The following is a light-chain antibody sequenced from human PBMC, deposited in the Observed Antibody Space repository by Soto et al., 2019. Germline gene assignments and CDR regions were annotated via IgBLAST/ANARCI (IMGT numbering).Light chain of an antibody. CDR3: SSFTTSSPYV. V-gene: IGLV2-14*01. CDR2: EVS. Sequence: QSVLTQPASVSGSPGQSITISCTGTSSDIGDYNYVSWYQQYPGKAPKLMIYEVSHRPSGVSNRFSGSNSGNTASLTISGLQVEDEADYYCSSFTTSSPYVFGSGTKLTVL. CDR1: SSDIGDYNY. J-gene: IGLJ1*01.